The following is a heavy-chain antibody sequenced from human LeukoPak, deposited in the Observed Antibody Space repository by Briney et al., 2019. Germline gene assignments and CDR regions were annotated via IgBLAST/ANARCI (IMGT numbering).Heavy chain of an antibody. Sequence: PGGSLRLSCAASGFTFSSYGMHWVRQAPGKGLEWVAVIWYDGSNKYYADSVKGRFTISRDNSKNTLNLQMNSLRAEDTAVYYCARDARERELAPLDYWGQGTLVTVSS. CDR1: GFTFSSYG. J-gene: IGHJ4*02. CDR2: IWYDGSNK. D-gene: IGHD1-26*01. V-gene: IGHV3-33*01. CDR3: ARDARERELAPLDY.